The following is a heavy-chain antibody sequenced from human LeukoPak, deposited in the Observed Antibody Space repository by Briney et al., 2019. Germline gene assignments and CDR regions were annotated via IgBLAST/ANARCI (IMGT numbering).Heavy chain of an antibody. CDR3: ARAGDTAMVH. J-gene: IGHJ4*02. D-gene: IGHD5-18*01. V-gene: IGHV4-61*02. Sequence: SETLSLTCTVSGGSISSGSYYWSWIRQPAGKGLEWIGRIHTSGSTNYNPSLKSRVTISVDTSKNQFSLKLSSVTAADAAVYYCARAGDTAMVHWGQGTLVTVSS. CDR2: IHTSGST. CDR1: GGSISSGSYY.